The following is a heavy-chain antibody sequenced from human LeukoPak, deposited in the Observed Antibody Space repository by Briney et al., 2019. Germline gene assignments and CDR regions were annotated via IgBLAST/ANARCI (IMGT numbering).Heavy chain of an antibody. CDR1: VASIRSDY. Sequence: SETLSLTCSVSVASIRSDYGSWIPRPPGKALEWIGYVHHSGTANYNPPLESRVIISGDTSKNQFSLKLSSVTAADTAVYYCAKSPRADTYLFDTWGQGILVTVSS. CDR3: AKSPRADTYLFDT. CDR2: VHHSGTA. V-gene: IGHV4-59*13. J-gene: IGHJ5*02.